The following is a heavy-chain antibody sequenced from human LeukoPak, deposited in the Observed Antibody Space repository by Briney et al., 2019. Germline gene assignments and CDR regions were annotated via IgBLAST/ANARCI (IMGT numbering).Heavy chain of an antibody. J-gene: IGHJ4*01. V-gene: IGHV3-21*01. D-gene: IGHD2-2*01. CDR1: RFTFINYS. Sequence: GGSLRLSCAASRFTFINYSLNGVRQARGKGLECVSFISSSSSYIYYADSVKGRFTISRDNAKSSLYLQMNSLRAEDTAVYYCAREGSTSCFDYWSQGSLVTVSS. CDR3: AREGSTSCFDY. CDR2: ISSSSSYI.